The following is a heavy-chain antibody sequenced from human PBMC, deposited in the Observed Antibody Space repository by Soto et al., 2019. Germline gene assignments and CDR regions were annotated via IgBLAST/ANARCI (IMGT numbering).Heavy chain of an antibody. CDR1: GFTFRNYA. CDR3: ARDSGDWEIFFAFDI. Sequence: QVQLVESGGGVVQPGRSLRLSCAASGFTFRNYAMHWVRQAPGKGLEWVAVIWNDGSNVYYTDSVKGRFTLSRDNSMNTLIRQRNSLSAEETAVYYCARDSGDWEIFFAFDIWGQGTMVTVSS. V-gene: IGHV3-33*01. J-gene: IGHJ3*02. D-gene: IGHD1-26*01. CDR2: IWNDGSNV.